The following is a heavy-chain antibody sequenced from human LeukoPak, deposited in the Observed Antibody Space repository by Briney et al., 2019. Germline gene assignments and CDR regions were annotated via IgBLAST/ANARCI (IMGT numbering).Heavy chain of an antibody. D-gene: IGHD3-16*02. CDR3: ARGQYDYVWGSYRYRGYYYYYMDV. J-gene: IGHJ6*03. CDR1: GGSISSSSYY. CDR2: IYYSGST. V-gene: IGHV4-39*07. Sequence: PSETLSLTCTVSGGSISSSSYYWGWIRQPPGKGLEWIGSIYYSGSTYYNPSLKSRVTISVDTSKNQFSLKLSSVTAADTAVYYCARGQYDYVWGSYRYRGYYYYYMDVWGKGTTVTVSS.